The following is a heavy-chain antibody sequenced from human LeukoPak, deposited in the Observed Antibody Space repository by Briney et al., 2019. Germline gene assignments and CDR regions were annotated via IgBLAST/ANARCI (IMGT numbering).Heavy chain of an antibody. CDR1: GGSISSSGYY. V-gene: IGHV4-39*01. Sequence: SETLSLTCTVSGGSISSSGYYWGWIRQPPGKGLEWIGNIYYGGNTYYNPSLKSRLTISVDTSKNQFSLKLTSVTAADTAVYYCARLRDSSGYYSRVWGQGTLVTVS. D-gene: IGHD3-22*01. J-gene: IGHJ4*02. CDR3: ARLRDSSGYYSRV. CDR2: IYYGGNT.